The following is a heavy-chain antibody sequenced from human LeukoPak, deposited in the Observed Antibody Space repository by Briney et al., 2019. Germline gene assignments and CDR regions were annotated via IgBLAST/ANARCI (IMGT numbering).Heavy chain of an antibody. V-gene: IGHV4-39*01. CDR2: ISYSGST. D-gene: IGHD5-12*01. CDR1: GGSISGRGYY. CDR3: AGNDFYYFDY. Sequence: PSETLSLTCTVSGGSISGRGYYWGWIRQPPGKGLEWIGSISYSGSTYLNPSLQSRLTISVDTSRNQFSLNLSSVTAADTGVYYCAGNDFYYFDYWGQGTLVTVPS. J-gene: IGHJ4*02.